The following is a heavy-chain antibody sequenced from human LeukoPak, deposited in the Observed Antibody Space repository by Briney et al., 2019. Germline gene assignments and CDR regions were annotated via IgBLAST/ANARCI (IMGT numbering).Heavy chain of an antibody. J-gene: IGHJ6*04. CDR2: INGDGSST. Sequence: PGGSLRLSCAASGFTFSSYYIHWVRQAPGKGLEWVSRINGDGSSTRYADSVKGRFTISRDNAKNTVYLQMDSLRVEDTAVYSCARGLYCSSINCYNGMDVWGKGTTVTVSS. V-gene: IGHV3-74*01. CDR1: GFTFSSYY. D-gene: IGHD2-2*02. CDR3: ARGLYCSSINCYNGMDV.